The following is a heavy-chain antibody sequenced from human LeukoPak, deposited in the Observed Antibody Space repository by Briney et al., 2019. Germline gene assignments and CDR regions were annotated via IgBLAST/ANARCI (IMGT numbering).Heavy chain of an antibody. CDR2: IIPILGIA. CDR1: GGTFSSYA. J-gene: IGHJ3*02. V-gene: IGHV1-69*04. D-gene: IGHD1-7*01. CDR3: ARVLTGTKDAFDI. Sequence: ASVKVSCKASGGTFSSYAISWVRQAPGQGLEWMGRIIPILGIANYAQKFQGRVTITADESTSTAYMELSSLRSEDTAVYYCARVLTGTKDAFDIWGQGTMVTVSS.